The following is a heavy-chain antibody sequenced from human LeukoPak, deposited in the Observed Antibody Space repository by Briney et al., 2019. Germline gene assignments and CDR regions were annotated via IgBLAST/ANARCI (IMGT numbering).Heavy chain of an antibody. J-gene: IGHJ5*02. CDR2: IIPIFGTA. CDR1: GGTFSSYA. Sequence: SVKVSCTASGGTFSSYAISWVRQAPGQGLEWMGGIIPIFGTANYAQKFQGRVTITADESTSTAYMELSSLRSEDTAVYYCARGNYYGSGSYYNWFDPWGQGTLVTVSS. V-gene: IGHV1-69*13. CDR3: ARGNYYGSGSYYNWFDP. D-gene: IGHD3-10*01.